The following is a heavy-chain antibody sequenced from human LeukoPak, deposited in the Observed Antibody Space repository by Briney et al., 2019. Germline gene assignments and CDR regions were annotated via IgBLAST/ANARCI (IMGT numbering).Heavy chain of an antibody. V-gene: IGHV3-23*01. CDR3: AKEHMADAVYYFDY. CDR2: INPSSGNT. D-gene: IGHD2-8*01. CDR1: GFTLTKYA. J-gene: IGHJ4*02. Sequence: GGSLRLSCAASGFTLTKYAMSWVRQAPGKGLEWVSSINPSSGNTYYADSVKGRFTISGDNSKNTLYLQMNSLRAEDTAVYYCAKEHMADAVYYFDYWGQGTLVTISS.